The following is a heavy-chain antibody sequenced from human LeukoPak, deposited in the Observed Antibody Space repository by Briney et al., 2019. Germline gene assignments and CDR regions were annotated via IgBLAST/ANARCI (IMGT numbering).Heavy chain of an antibody. CDR2: MNPNSGNT. D-gene: IGHD6-13*01. Sequence: GASVKVSCKASGGTFSSYAISWVRQAPGQGLEWMGWMNPNSGNTGYAQKFQGRVTITRNTSISTAYMELSSLRSEDTAVYYCARGYSSFDYWGQGTLVTVSS. CDR1: GGTFSSYA. CDR3: ARGYSSFDY. J-gene: IGHJ4*02. V-gene: IGHV1-8*03.